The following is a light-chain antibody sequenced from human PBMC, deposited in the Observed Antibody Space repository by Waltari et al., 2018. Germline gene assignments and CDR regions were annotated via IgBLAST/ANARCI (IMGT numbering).Light chain of an antibody. CDR2: TND. CDR1: SSNIGSNY. V-gene: IGLV1-47*02. J-gene: IGLJ2*01. CDR3: AAWDDTLSAVV. Sequence: QSVLTQPPSTSGTPGQRVTISCSGSSSNIGSNYVYWYQHLPGTAPKLLIYTNDQRPAGVPDRFSGSKSGTSASLASSGLQSDDESDYFCAAWDDTLSAVVFGGGTKLTVL.